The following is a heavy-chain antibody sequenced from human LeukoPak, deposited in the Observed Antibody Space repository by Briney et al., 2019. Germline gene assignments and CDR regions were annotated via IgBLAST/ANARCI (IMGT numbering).Heavy chain of an antibody. CDR3: ARRYCSGGSCYSDGFLFDY. CDR2: IDPSDAYT. D-gene: IGHD2-15*01. V-gene: IGHV5-10-1*04. J-gene: IGHJ4*02. Sequence: GESLKISCKGSGYSFTSYWISWVRQMPGKGLEWMGRIDPSDAYTNYSPSFQGQVTISADKSISTAYLQWSSLKASDTAMYYCARRYCSGGSCYSDGFLFDYWGQGTLVTVSS. CDR1: GYSFTSYW.